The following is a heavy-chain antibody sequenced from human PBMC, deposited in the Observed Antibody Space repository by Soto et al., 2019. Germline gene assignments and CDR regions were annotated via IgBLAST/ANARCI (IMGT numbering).Heavy chain of an antibody. J-gene: IGHJ3*02. Sequence: QVQLQESGPGLVKPSETLSLTCTVSGDSISSYYWNWIRQPPGKGLEWIWYIYYSGNTDYNPPPTGRVTISIATSKTQFSLRLNSVTAADTAVYYCARRGLGPLWRAFDIWGQGTMVTVSS. CDR1: GDSISSYY. V-gene: IGHV4-59*08. CDR2: IYYSGNT. CDR3: ARRGLGPLWRAFDI. D-gene: IGHD1-1*01.